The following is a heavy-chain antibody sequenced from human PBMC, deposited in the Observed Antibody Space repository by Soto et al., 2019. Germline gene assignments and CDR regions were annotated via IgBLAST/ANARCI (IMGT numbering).Heavy chain of an antibody. Sequence: GGSLRLSCAASGFTFSIYWMHWVRQAPGKGLVWVSRINSDGSSTGYADSVKGRFTISRDNAKNTLYLQMNSLRVEDTAVYYCARDQDYGGFDPWGQGTLVTVS. CDR2: INSDGSST. D-gene: IGHD4-17*01. V-gene: IGHV3-74*01. CDR1: GFTFSIYW. CDR3: ARDQDYGGFDP. J-gene: IGHJ5*02.